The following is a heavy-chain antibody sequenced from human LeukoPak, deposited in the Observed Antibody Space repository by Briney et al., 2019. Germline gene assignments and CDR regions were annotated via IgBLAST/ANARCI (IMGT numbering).Heavy chain of an antibody. CDR1: GFTFNNHA. CDR2: ISFSGGST. CDR3: AKSHVSTATGTGRYFDY. J-gene: IGHJ4*02. D-gene: IGHD3-9*01. V-gene: IGHV3-23*01. Sequence: GGSLRLSCAASGFTFNNHAMNWVRQAPGKGLEWVSTISFSGGSTYYADSVKGRFTISRDSSNNTVYLQMDSLRAEDTAVYYCAKSHVSTATGTGRYFDYWGQGTLVTVSS.